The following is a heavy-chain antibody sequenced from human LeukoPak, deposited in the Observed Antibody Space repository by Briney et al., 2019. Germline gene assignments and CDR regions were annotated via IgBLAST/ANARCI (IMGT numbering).Heavy chain of an antibody. J-gene: IGHJ4*02. CDR3: ARDPIPRYYYGSGMYYFDY. CDR1: GFTFSSYW. CDR2: IKQDGSEK. D-gene: IGHD3-10*01. V-gene: IGHV3-7*01. Sequence: GGSLRLSRAASGFTFSSYWMSWVRQAPGKGLEWVANIKQDGSEKYYVDSVKGRFTISRDNAKNSLYLQMNSLRAEDTAVYYCARDPIPRYYYGSGMYYFDYWGQGTLVTVSS.